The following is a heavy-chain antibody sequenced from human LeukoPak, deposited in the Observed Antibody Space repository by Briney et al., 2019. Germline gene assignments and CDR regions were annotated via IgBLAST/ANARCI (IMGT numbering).Heavy chain of an antibody. Sequence: SQTLSLTCTVSGGSISSGSYYWSWIRQPAGKGLEWIERIYTSGSTNYNPSLKSRVTISVDTSKNQFSLKLTSLTAADAAVYYCAREKPRKYYFDYWGQGALVTVSS. D-gene: IGHD1-14*01. V-gene: IGHV4-61*02. CDR1: GGSISSGSYY. CDR2: IYTSGST. CDR3: AREKPRKYYFDY. J-gene: IGHJ4*02.